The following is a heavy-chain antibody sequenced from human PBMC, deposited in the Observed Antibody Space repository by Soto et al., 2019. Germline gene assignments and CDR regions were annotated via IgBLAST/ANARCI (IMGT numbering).Heavy chain of an antibody. V-gene: IGHV1-69*13. CDR1: GGTFKTES. J-gene: IGHJ3*02. CDR3: AREHEYGGNSDAFDI. D-gene: IGHD4-17*01. Sequence: QVHLVQSGAEVKKPGSSVKVSCKYSGGTFKTESINWVRQAPGQGLEWMGGILPICGTADYAPRFQGGDTITADEATRIAYMELSSLRSQDTAVYFCAREHEYGGNSDAFDIWGQGTMVTVSS. CDR2: ILPICGTA.